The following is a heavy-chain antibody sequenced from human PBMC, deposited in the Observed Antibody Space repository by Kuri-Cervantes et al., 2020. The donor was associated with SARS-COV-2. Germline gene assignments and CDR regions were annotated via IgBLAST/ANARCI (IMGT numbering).Heavy chain of an antibody. CDR3: VRDGDHWNFDY. V-gene: IGHV3-69-1*01. D-gene: IGHD1-1*01. Sequence: GESLKISCAASGFTFSDYYMNWVRQAPGKGLEWVSCISSSSTIYYADSVKGRFTISRDNAKNMLFLQMNSLRAEDTAVYYCVRDGDHWNFDYWGQGTLVTVSS. CDR2: ISSSSTI. J-gene: IGHJ4*02. CDR1: GFTFSDYY.